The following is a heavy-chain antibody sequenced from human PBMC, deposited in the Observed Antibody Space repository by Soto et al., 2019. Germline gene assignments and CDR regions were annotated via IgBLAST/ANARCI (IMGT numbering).Heavy chain of an antibody. CDR1: GFTFSSYS. Sequence: PGGSLRLSCAASGFTFSSYSMNWVRQAPGKGLEWIGEINHNGTTNYNPSLKSRVIISLDTSKRQLSLKLRSVTAADTAVYFCAKQSSAYYHFDCWGQGTPVTVSS. J-gene: IGHJ4*02. D-gene: IGHD1-26*01. V-gene: IGHV4-34*08. CDR3: AKQSSAYYHFDC. CDR2: INHNGTT.